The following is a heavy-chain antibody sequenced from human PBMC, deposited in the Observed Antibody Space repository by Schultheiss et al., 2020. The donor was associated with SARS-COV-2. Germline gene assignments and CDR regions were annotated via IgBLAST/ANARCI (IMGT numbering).Heavy chain of an antibody. D-gene: IGHD2-21*02. CDR3: VKDRKKHIVVVTAITGRHAFDI. CDR2: IKSTTDGGTT. Sequence: GGSLRLSCAASGFTFSSYAMHWVRQAPGKGLEWVGRIKSTTDGGTTDYAAPVNGRFTISRDNSKNTLYLQMSSLRAEDTAVYYCVKDRKKHIVVVTAITGRHAFDIWGQGTTVTVSS. CDR1: GFTFSSYA. V-gene: IGHV3-15*05. J-gene: IGHJ3*02.